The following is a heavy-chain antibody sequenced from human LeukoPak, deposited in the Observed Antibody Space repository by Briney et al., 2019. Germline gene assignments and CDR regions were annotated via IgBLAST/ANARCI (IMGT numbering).Heavy chain of an antibody. CDR3: AREYSSLTNAFDI. J-gene: IGHJ3*02. V-gene: IGHV1-18*01. Sequence: ASVKVSCKASGYTFTSYGITWVRQAPGQGLEWMGWISANNGDTVYAQKLQDRVTMTIDTSTTTVCMELRSLRSDDTAVYYCAREYSSLTNAFDIWGQGTMVTVSS. D-gene: IGHD6-6*01. CDR1: GYTFTSYG. CDR2: ISANNGDT.